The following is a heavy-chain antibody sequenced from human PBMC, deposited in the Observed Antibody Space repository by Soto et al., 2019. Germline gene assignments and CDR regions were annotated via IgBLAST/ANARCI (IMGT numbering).Heavy chain of an antibody. CDR3: ARLRTYYDILTGYYPDMIQFDY. CDR2: IYYSGST. CDR1: GDSISNSNYY. D-gene: IGHD3-9*01. Sequence: SETLSLTCTVSGDSISNSNYYWGWIRQSTGKGLERIGSIYYSGSTYYNPSLKNRATISVDTSKNQFSLKLSSVTAADTAVYYCARLRTYYDILTGYYPDMIQFDYWGQGTLVTVSS. J-gene: IGHJ4*02. V-gene: IGHV4-39*07.